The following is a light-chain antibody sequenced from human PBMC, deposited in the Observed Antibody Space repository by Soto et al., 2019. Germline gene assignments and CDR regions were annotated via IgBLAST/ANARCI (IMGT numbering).Light chain of an antibody. CDR1: SSDVAGYNY. CDR2: DVS. CDR3: SSYTSSSTPLD. Sequence: QSALTQPASVSGSPGQSITISCTGTSSDVAGYNYVSWYQQHPGKAPKLMIYDVSNRPSGVSNRFSGSKSGNTASLTISGLQAEDEADYYCSSYTSSSTPLDFGTGTKLTVL. V-gene: IGLV2-14*01. J-gene: IGLJ1*01.